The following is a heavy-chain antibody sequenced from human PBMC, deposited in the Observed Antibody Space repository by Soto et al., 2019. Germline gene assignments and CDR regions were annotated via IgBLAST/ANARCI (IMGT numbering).Heavy chain of an antibody. CDR2: ISGSGGST. CDR3: AKGYQYYYDSSGYPGY. J-gene: IGHJ4*02. CDR1: GFTFSSYA. D-gene: IGHD3-22*01. Sequence: GGSLRLSCAASGFTFSSYAMSWVRQAPGKGLEWVSAISGSGGSTYYADSVKGRFTISRDNSKNTLYLQMNSLRAEDTAVYYCAKGYQYYYDSSGYPGYWGQGTLVTVSS. V-gene: IGHV3-23*01.